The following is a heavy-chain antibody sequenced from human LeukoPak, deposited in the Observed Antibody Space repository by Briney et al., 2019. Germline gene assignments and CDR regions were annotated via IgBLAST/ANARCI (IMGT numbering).Heavy chain of an antibody. D-gene: IGHD6-19*01. CDR3: TTDRRGIAVAQPFDY. V-gene: IGHV3-15*01. Sequence: PGGSLRLSCAASGFTFSNAWMSWVRQAPGKGLEWVGRIKSKTDGGTTDYAAPVKGRFTISRDDSKNTLYLQMNSLKTEDTAVYYSTTDRRGIAVAQPFDYWGQGTLVTVSS. CDR1: GFTFSNAW. CDR2: IKSKTDGGTT. J-gene: IGHJ4*02.